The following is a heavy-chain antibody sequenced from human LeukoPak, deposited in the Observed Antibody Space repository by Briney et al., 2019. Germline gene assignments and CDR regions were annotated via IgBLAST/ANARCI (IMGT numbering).Heavy chain of an antibody. V-gene: IGHV4-39*01. Sequence: KASETLSHTCTVSGGSISSSSFYWDWIRQPPGKGLEWIGNIYYRGSTHYNPSLESRVTISVDTSKNQFSLKLSSVTAADTAVYYCARRPGIAVAGTGTFDIWGQGTMVTVSS. CDR2: IYYRGST. CDR1: GGSISSSSFY. J-gene: IGHJ3*02. D-gene: IGHD6-19*01. CDR3: ARRPGIAVAGTGTFDI.